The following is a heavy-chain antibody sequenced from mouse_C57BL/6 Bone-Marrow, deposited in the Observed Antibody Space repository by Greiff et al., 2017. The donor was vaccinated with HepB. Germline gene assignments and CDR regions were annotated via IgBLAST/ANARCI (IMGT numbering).Heavy chain of an antibody. CDR2: IDPETGGT. D-gene: IGHD2-1*01. CDR3: TRSLIYYGNSFAY. V-gene: IGHV1-15*01. Sequence: VQLKESGAELVRPGASVTLSCKASGYTFTDYEMHWVKQTPVHGLEWIGAIDPETGGTAYNQKFKGKAILTADKSSSTAYMELRSLTSEDSAVYYCTRSLIYYGNSFAYWGQGTLVTVSA. J-gene: IGHJ3*01. CDR1: GYTFTDYE.